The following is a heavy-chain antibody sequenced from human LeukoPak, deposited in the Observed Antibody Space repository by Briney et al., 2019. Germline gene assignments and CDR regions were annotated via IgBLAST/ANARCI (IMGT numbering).Heavy chain of an antibody. CDR1: GFSLSTSGVG. D-gene: IGHD5-24*01. CDR3: AHRYAVKGWLPQLAFDY. V-gene: IGHV2-5*02. J-gene: IGHJ4*02. CDR2: IYWDDDK. Sequence: SGPTLVKPTQTLTLTCTFSGFSLSTSGVGVGWIRQPPGKALEWLALIYWDDDKRYSPSLKSRLTITKDTSKNQVVLTMTNMDPVDTATYYCAHRYAVKGWLPQLAFDYWGQGTLVTVSS.